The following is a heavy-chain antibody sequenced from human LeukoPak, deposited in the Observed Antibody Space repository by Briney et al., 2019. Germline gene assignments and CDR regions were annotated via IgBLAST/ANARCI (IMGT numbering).Heavy chain of an antibody. Sequence: SVKVSCKASGGTFSSYAISWVRQAPGQGLERMGGIIPIFGTANYAQKFQGRVTITADESTSTAYMELSSLRSEDTAVYYCARGDILSATGFDPWGQGTLVTVSS. CDR2: IIPIFGTA. CDR3: ARGDILSATGFDP. D-gene: IGHD3-9*01. CDR1: GGTFSSYA. J-gene: IGHJ5*02. V-gene: IGHV1-69*13.